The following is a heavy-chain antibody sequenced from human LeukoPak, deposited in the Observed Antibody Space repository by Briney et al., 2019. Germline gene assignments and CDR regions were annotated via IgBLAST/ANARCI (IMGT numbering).Heavy chain of an antibody. J-gene: IGHJ4*02. CDR1: GGSFSGYY. V-gene: IGHV4-34*01. CDR2: INHSGST. CDR3: ARDSGGTGSYVGPSFDY. D-gene: IGHD3/OR15-3a*01. Sequence: SETLSLTCAVYGGSFSGYYWSWIRQPPGKGLEWIGEINHSGSTNYNPSLKSRVTISVDTSKNQFSLKLSSVTAADTAVYYCARDSGGTGSYVGPSFDYWGQGTLVTVSS.